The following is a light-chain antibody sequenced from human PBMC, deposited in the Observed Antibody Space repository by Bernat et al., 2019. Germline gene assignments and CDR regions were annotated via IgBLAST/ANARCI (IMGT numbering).Light chain of an antibody. CDR2: DAS. CDR1: QVISYY. J-gene: IGKJ3*01. V-gene: IGKV1-33*01. Sequence: DIQMTQSLSSLSASVGDSVTITCQASQVISYYLNWYQQKPGKAPKLLIYDASNLETGVPSRFSGSGSGTDFTFTISSLQPEDIATYYCQQYDNLPPFTFGPGTKVDIK. CDR3: QQYDNLPPFT.